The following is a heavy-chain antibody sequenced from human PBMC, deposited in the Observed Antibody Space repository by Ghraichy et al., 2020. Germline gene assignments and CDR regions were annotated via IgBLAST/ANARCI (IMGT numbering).Heavy chain of an antibody. CDR2: INPNSGGT. V-gene: IGHV1-2*02. D-gene: IGHD5-18*01. CDR3: ARGPSYETDY. CDR1: GYTFTVYY. J-gene: IGHJ4*02. Sequence: ASVKVSCKASGYTFTVYYMHWVRQAPGQGLEWMGWINPNSGGTNYAQKFQGRVTMTRDTSISTAYMELNRLISDDTAVYYCARGPSYETDYWGQGTLVTVSS.